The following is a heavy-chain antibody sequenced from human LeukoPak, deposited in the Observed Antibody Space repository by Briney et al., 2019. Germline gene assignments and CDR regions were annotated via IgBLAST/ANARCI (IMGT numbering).Heavy chain of an antibody. Sequence: SETLSLTCSVSGDSVTSYYWNWIRQATGKGLEWIGYVSHDGTTNYTPSLRNRVLMSVDTANNTVSLRLTSVTAADTAVYFCARLEGYDAAGCYNHWGRGTLVTVSS. CDR1: GDSVTSYY. J-gene: IGHJ4*02. V-gene: IGHV4-59*08. D-gene: IGHD3-9*01. CDR3: ARLEGYDAAGCYNH. CDR2: VSHDGTT.